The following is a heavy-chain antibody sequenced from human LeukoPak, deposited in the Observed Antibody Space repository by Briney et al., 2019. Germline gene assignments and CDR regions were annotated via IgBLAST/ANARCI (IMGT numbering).Heavy chain of an antibody. CDR2: IYYSGST. CDR3: ARDYGGNRYNWFDP. J-gene: IGHJ5*02. CDR1: GGSISSYY. Sequence: SETLSLTCTVSGGSISSYYWSWIRQPPEKGLEWIGYIYYSGSTNYNPSLKSRVTISVDTSKNQFSLKLSSVTAADTAVYYCARDYGGNRYNWFDPWGQGTLVTVSS. V-gene: IGHV4-59*01. D-gene: IGHD4-23*01.